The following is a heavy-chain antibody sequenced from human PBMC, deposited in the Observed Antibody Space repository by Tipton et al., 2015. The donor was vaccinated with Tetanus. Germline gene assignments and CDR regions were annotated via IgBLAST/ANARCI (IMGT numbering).Heavy chain of an antibody. J-gene: IGHJ4*02. CDR1: GFIVSSHY. Sequence: QLVQSGGGLIQPGGSLRLSCVASGFIVSSHYMSWVRQAPGKGLEWVSVMYSGGDTYYVDSVKGRFSISRDNAKNTLYLQMNSLRVEDTAVYYRVRDGGSSGWLAYWGQGTLVTVSS. V-gene: IGHV3-53*01. CDR3: VRDGGSSGWLAY. CDR2: MYSGGDT. D-gene: IGHD6-19*01.